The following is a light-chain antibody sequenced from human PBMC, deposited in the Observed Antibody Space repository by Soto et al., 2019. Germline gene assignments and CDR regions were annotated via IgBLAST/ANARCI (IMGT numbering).Light chain of an antibody. CDR2: GAS. CDR1: QSVSSSY. V-gene: IGKV3-20*01. CDR3: QQNGSSPQWT. J-gene: IGKJ1*01. Sequence: EIVLTQSPGTLSLSPGERATLSCRASQSVSSSYLAWYQQKPGQAPSLLIYGASSRATGIPDRFSGSGSGTDFTLNISRLEPEDFAVYYCQQNGSSPQWTFGQGTKVEIK.